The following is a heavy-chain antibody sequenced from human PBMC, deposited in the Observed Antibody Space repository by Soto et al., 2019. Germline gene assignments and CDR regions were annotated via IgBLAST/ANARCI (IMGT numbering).Heavy chain of an antibody. CDR2: IIPIFGTA. Sequence: QVQLVQSGAEVKKPGSSVKVSCKASGGTFSSYAISWVRQAPGQGLEWMGGIIPIFGTANYAQKFQGRVTITADEYTSTAYMELSSLRSEDTAVYYCASQLEARPRLIYYYGMDVWGKGPTVTVSS. D-gene: IGHD6-6*01. CDR1: GGTFSSYA. V-gene: IGHV1-69*01. J-gene: IGHJ6*04. CDR3: ASQLEARPRLIYYYGMDV.